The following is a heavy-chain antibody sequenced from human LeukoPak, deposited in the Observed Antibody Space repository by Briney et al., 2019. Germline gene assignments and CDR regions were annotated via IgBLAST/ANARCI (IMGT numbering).Heavy chain of an antibody. V-gene: IGHV4-59*08. CDR3: ARRVSGWPFDY. J-gene: IGHJ4*02. CDR1: GGSISSYY. Sequence: SETLSLTCTVSGGSISSYYWSWIRQPSGKGLEWIGYIYYSGSTNYNPSLKSRVTISVDTSKNQFSLKLSSVTAADTAVYYCARRVSGWPFDYWGQGTLVTVSS. CDR2: IYYSGST. D-gene: IGHD6-19*01.